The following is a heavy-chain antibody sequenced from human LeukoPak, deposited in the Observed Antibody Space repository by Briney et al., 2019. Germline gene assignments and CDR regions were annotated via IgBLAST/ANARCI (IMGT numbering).Heavy chain of an antibody. D-gene: IGHD4-23*01. CDR2: IYTGGST. V-gene: IGHV3-53*01. Sequence: GGSLRLSCAASGFTFSSYWMHWVRQAPGKGPEWVSVIYTGGSTYSADSVKGRFTISRDNSKNTLYLQMNSLRAEDTAVYYCASHNDYGGNFDYWGQGTLVTVSS. J-gene: IGHJ4*02. CDR1: GFTFSSYW. CDR3: ASHNDYGGNFDY.